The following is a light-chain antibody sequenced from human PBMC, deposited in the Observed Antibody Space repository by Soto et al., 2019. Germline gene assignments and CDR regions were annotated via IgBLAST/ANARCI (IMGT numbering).Light chain of an antibody. CDR2: DAS. CDR3: QQRSNWPLT. Sequence: ELVLTQSPATLSLSPGERATLSCRASQSISSYLAWYQQKPGQAPRLLIYDASNRATGIPARFSGSGSGTDFTLPISSLEPEDFAIYYCQQRSNWPLTFGPGTKVDIK. V-gene: IGKV3-11*01. CDR1: QSISSY. J-gene: IGKJ3*01.